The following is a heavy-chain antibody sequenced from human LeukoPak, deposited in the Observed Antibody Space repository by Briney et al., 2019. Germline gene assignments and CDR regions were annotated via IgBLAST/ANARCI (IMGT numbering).Heavy chain of an antibody. Sequence: SETLSLTCTVSGGSISSSSYYWSWIRQPPGKGLEWIGEINHSGSTNYNPSLKSRVTISVDTSKKQFSLKLSSVTAADTALYYCARNYYDSSGYLPDWGQGTLVTVSS. CDR3: ARNYYDSSGYLPD. CDR1: GGSISSSSYY. CDR2: INHSGST. J-gene: IGHJ4*02. D-gene: IGHD3-22*01. V-gene: IGHV4-39*07.